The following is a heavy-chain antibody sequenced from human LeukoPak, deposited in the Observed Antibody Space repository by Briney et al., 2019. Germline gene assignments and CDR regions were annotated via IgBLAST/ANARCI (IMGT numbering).Heavy chain of an antibody. CDR1: GDSITSGSYY. J-gene: IGHJ6*03. CDR2: IYTSGST. Sequence: SETLSLTCTVSGDSITSGSYYWSWIRQPAGKGLEWIGRIYTSGSTNYNPSLKSRVTISVDTSKNQFSLKLSSVTAADTAVYYCARVVVAATNYYYYYYMDVWGKGTTVTISS. D-gene: IGHD2-15*01. CDR3: ARVVVAATNYYYYYYMDV. V-gene: IGHV4-61*02.